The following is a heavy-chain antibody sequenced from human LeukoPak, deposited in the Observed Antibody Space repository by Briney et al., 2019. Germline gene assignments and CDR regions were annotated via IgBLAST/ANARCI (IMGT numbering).Heavy chain of an antibody. CDR1: GGSISSYY. Sequence: SETLSLTCTVSGGSISSYYWSWIRQPQGKGLEWIGYIYYSGSTNYNPSLKSRVTISVDTSKNQFSLKLSSVTAADTAVYYCARVQMITFGGVIVIKGIDYWGQGTLVTVSS. D-gene: IGHD3-16*02. J-gene: IGHJ4*02. V-gene: IGHV4-59*01. CDR3: ARVQMITFGGVIVIKGIDY. CDR2: IYYSGST.